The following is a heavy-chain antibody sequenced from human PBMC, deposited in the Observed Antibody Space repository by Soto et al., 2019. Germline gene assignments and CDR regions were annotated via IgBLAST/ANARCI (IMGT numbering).Heavy chain of an antibody. J-gene: IGHJ4*02. CDR2: IIPILGIA. D-gene: IGHD2-2*01. CDR1: GGTFSSYT. Sequence: QVQLVPSGAEVKKPGSSVKVSCKASGGTFSSYTISWVRQAPGQGLEWRGRIIPILGIANFAQKFQGRVTITADKSTSTAYMELSSLRSEYTAVYYCATRRPNCSSTSCYDDYFDDWGQGTLVTVSS. V-gene: IGHV1-69*02. CDR3: ATRRPNCSSTSCYDDYFDD.